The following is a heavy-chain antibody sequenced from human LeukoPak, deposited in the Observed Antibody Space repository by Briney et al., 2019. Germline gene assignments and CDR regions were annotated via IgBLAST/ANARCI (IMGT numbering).Heavy chain of an antibody. CDR1: GFTFRSYA. CDR2: ISGSGAKT. CDR3: AKGGIYYDFCIDS. J-gene: IGHJ4*02. V-gene: IGHV3-23*01. Sequence: GGSLRLSCAASGFTFRSYAMTWVRQAPGKGLEWVSAISGSGAKTYYTDSVKGLFTISRDNSRNTLYLQMNSLRAEDTAVYYCAKGGIYYDFCIDSWGQGALVTVSS. D-gene: IGHD3-22*01.